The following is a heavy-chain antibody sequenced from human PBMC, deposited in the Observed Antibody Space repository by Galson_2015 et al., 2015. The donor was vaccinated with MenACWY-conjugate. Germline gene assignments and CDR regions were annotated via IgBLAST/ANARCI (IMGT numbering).Heavy chain of an antibody. J-gene: IGHJ4*02. D-gene: IGHD3-3*01. CDR2: IYYSGST. V-gene: IGHV4-39*07. CDR3: AREVRDFWSGYLFDY. CDR1: GGSISSSSYY. Sequence: SETLSLTCTVSGGSISSSSYYWGWIRQPPGKGLEWIGSIYYSGSTYYNPSLKSRVTISVDTSKNQFSLKLSSVTAADTAVYYCAREVRDFWSGYLFDYWGQGTLVTVSS.